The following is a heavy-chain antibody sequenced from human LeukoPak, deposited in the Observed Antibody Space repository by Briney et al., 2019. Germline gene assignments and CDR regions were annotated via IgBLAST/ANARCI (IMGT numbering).Heavy chain of an antibody. V-gene: IGHV1-18*01. CDR2: ISGCNGDT. J-gene: IGHJ6*02. CDR1: GYTFTSYG. Sequence: ASVNVSCKTSGYTFTSYGISWVRQAPGQGLEWMGWISGCNGDTHYAQNLQDRVTMTTDTSTSTAYMDVRSLRSDDTAVYYCARAGADSAAYFYYAMDVWGQGTTVTVSS. CDR3: ARAGADSAAYFYYAMDV. D-gene: IGHD2-15*01.